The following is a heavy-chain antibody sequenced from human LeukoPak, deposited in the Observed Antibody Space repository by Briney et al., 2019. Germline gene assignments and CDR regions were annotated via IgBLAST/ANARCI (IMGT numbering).Heavy chain of an antibody. J-gene: IGHJ4*02. CDR3: ARDLPQSRYYDMTDY. CDR1: GYTFTSYG. D-gene: IGHD3-9*01. Sequence: ASVKVSCKASGYTFTSYGISWVRQAPGQGLEWMGWIRAYNGNTNYAQKLQGRVTMTTDTSTSTAYMELRSLRSDDTAVYYCARDLPQSRYYDMTDYWGQGTLVTVSS. CDR2: IRAYNGNT. V-gene: IGHV1-18*01.